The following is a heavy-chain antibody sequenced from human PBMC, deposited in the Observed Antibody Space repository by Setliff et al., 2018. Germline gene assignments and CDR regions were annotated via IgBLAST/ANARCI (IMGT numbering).Heavy chain of an antibody. CDR2: IHYSGST. CDR1: AGSISSSSYY. CDR3: ARQGRKSDSRGYYYWTDFDY. J-gene: IGHJ4*02. Sequence: ASETLSLTCTVSAGSISSSSYYWGWIRQPPGKGLEWIATIHYSGSTYYNPSLKSRVTTSVDTSKNQFSLKLSSVTAADTAVYYCARQGRKSDSRGYYYWTDFDYWDQGALVTVSS. D-gene: IGHD3-22*01. V-gene: IGHV4-39*01.